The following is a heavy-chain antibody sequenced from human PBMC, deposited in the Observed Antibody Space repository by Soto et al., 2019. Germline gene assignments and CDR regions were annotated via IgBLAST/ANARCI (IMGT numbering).Heavy chain of an antibody. CDR2: IFHSGIT. CDR3: ARDRYFYDSRGYYRTLDS. V-gene: IGHV4-59*11. D-gene: IGHD3-22*01. J-gene: IGHJ5*01. Sequence: SETMSLTCTISGDSFSNHYWTWIRQSPGKGLEWIGYIFHSGITDYNPSVKSRVTISIDKSRNLFSLNLTSVTAADTAVYYCARDRYFYDSRGYYRTLDSWGQGTLVTVSS. CDR1: GDSFSNHY.